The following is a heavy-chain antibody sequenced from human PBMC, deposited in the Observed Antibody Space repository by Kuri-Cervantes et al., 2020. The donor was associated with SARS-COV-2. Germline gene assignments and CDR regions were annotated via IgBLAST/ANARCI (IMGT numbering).Heavy chain of an antibody. Sequence: GESLKISCAASGFTFSSYAMSWVRQAPGRGLEWVSAISGSGGSTYYADSVKGRFTISSDSAKNMVYLEMDSLRAEDTAVYYCVRDRTTWDWGQGTLVTVSS. V-gene: IGHV3-23*01. CDR1: GFTFSSYA. J-gene: IGHJ4*02. CDR3: VRDRTTWD. CDR2: ISGSGGST. D-gene: IGHD2/OR15-2a*01.